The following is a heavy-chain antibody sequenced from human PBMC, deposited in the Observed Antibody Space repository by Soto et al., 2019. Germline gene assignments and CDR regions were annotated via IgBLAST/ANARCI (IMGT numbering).Heavy chain of an antibody. V-gene: IGHV3-30-3*01. CDR2: ISYDASNK. D-gene: IGHD6-13*01. CDR1: GFTFSSYA. J-gene: IGHJ4*02. Sequence: SLRLSCAASGFTFSSYAIHWVRQAPGKGLEWVAIISYDASNKYYADSVKGRYTISRDNSKNTLYLQMNSLRPEDTAVYYCARGNSSSSAAFDYWGQGTLVTFSS. CDR3: ARGNSSSSAAFDY.